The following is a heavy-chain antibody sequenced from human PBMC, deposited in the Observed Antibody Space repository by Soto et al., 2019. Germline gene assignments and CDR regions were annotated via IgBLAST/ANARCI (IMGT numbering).Heavy chain of an antibody. D-gene: IGHD1-1*01. Sequence: ASVKVSCKTSGYTFTSFGISWVRQAPGQGLEWMGWITTDKGKTNYAQKFQGRVTMTRDTSTSTVYMELSSLRSEDTAVYYCAREGTVVQITGGFDYWGQGTLVTVSS. V-gene: IGHV1-18*01. CDR3: AREGTVVQITGGFDY. CDR1: GYTFTSFG. J-gene: IGHJ4*02. CDR2: ITTDKGKT.